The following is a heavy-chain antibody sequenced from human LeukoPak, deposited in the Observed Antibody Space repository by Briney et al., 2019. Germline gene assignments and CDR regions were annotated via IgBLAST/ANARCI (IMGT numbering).Heavy chain of an antibody. Sequence: ASVKVSCKASGYTFTSYGISWVRQAPGQGLEWMGWISAYNGNTNYAQKLQGRVTMTTDTSTSTAYVELRSLRSDDTAVYYCARRIMITFGGVYGMDVWGQGTTVTVSS. V-gene: IGHV1-18*01. CDR2: ISAYNGNT. CDR1: GYTFTSYG. D-gene: IGHD3-16*01. J-gene: IGHJ6*02. CDR3: ARRIMITFGGVYGMDV.